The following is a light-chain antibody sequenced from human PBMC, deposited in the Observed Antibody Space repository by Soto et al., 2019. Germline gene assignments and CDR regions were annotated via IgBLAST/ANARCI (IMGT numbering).Light chain of an antibody. CDR2: DAS. Sequence: EIVLTQSPATLSLSPGERATLSCRASQSVRSYLAWYQQKPGQAPRLLIYDASNRATGTPARFSGSGSGTDFTLTISSLEPEDFAVYFCQQRSNWPTFGQGTKVEIK. CDR3: QQRSNWPT. J-gene: IGKJ1*01. V-gene: IGKV3-11*01. CDR1: QSVRSY.